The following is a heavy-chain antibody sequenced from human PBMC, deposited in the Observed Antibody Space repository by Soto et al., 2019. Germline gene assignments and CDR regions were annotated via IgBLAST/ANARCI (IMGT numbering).Heavy chain of an antibody. Sequence: QVPLVQSGAEVKKPGASVKVSCKASGYTFTGYYMHWVRQAPGQGLEWMGWINPNSGGTNYAQKFQGWVTMTRDTSISTAYMELSRLRSDDTAVYYCARGAIVVVPAANRGWFDPWGQGTLVTVSS. J-gene: IGHJ5*02. CDR1: GYTFTGYY. CDR2: INPNSGGT. V-gene: IGHV1-2*04. D-gene: IGHD2-2*01. CDR3: ARGAIVVVPAANRGWFDP.